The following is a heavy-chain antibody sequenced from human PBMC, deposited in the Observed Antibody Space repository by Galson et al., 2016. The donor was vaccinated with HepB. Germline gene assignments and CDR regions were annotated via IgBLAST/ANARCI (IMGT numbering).Heavy chain of an antibody. D-gene: IGHD6-19*01. V-gene: IGHV1-46*01. CDR1: GYTFTNYY. CDR3: ARPPQWLEHFDY. J-gene: IGHJ4*02. CDR2: TNPTGSST. Sequence: SVKVSCKASGYTFTNYYMHWVRQAPRQGLQWMGITNPTGSSTSYAQKFQGRVTLTRDTSTSTVYMELSSLRSEDTAVYYCARPPQWLEHFDYWGQGTLVTVSS.